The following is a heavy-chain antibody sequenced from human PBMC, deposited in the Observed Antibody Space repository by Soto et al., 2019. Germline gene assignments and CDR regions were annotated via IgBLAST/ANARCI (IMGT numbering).Heavy chain of an antibody. J-gene: IGHJ6*02. Sequence: QVQLVQSGAEVKKPGSSVKVSCKASGGTFSSYAISWVRQAPGQGLEWMGGIIPIFGTANYAQKFQGRVTITADESTSTAYMELSSLRSEDTAVYYCAREGGYYDSSGYYRRTRGRRDVWGQGTTVIVSS. CDR1: GGTFSSYA. V-gene: IGHV1-69*12. D-gene: IGHD3-22*01. CDR2: IIPIFGTA. CDR3: AREGGYYDSSGYYRRTRGRRDV.